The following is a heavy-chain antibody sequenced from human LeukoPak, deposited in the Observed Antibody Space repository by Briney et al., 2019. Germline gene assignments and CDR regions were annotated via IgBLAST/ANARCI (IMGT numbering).Heavy chain of an antibody. D-gene: IGHD6-13*01. V-gene: IGHV4-59*01. CDR3: ARGLAAAGTFDY. J-gene: IGHJ4*02. Sequence: KPSETLSLTCTVSGGSISSYYWSWIRRPPGKGLEWIGYIYYSGSTNYNPSLKSRVTISVDTSKNQFSLKLSSVTAADTAVYYCARGLAAAGTFDYWGQGTLVTVSS. CDR1: GGSISSYY. CDR2: IYYSGST.